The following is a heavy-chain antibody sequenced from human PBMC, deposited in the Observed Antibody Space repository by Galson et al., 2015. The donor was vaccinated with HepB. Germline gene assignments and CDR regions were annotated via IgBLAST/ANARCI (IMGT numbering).Heavy chain of an antibody. CDR3: AKTPTDAFDY. V-gene: IGHV3-23*01. J-gene: IGHJ4*02. CDR2: ISGSGGTT. CDR1: GFMFRSYA. Sequence: SLRLSCAASGFMFRSYAMSWVRQAPGKGLEWVSTISGSGGTTFYADSVEGRFTISRDNSKNTLYLQMNRPRVEDTALYYCAKTPTDAFDYWGQGTLVTVSS.